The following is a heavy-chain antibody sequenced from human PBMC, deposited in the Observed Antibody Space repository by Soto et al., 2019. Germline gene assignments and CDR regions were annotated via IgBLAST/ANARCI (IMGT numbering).Heavy chain of an antibody. D-gene: IGHD6-25*01. Sequence: QVQLVESGGGVVQPGRSLRLSCAASGFTFSSYGMHWVRQAPGKGLEWVAVISYDGSNKYYADSVKGRFTISRDNSKNTVYLQMNSLRAEDTAVYSCAKEEQRLALDYWGQGTLVTVSS. CDR1: GFTFSSYG. V-gene: IGHV3-30*18. CDR3: AKEEQRLALDY. CDR2: ISYDGSNK. J-gene: IGHJ4*02.